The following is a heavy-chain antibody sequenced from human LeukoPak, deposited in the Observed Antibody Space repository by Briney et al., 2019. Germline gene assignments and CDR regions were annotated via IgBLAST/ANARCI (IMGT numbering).Heavy chain of an antibody. CDR1: GFTFNSHG. D-gene: IGHD3-3*01. CDR2: IRYDGSNK. J-gene: IGHJ3*02. V-gene: IGHV3-30*02. Sequence: GGSLRLSCAASGFTFNSHGMHWVRQAPGKGLEWVAFIRYDGSNKYYADSVKGRCTISRDNSKNTLYLQMNSLRAEDTAVYYCAKAGPLRFLDSGAFDMWGQGTMVTVSS. CDR3: AKAGPLRFLDSGAFDM.